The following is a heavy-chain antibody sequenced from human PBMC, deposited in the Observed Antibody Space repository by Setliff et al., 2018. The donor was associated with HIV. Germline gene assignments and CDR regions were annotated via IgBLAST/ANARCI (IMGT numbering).Heavy chain of an antibody. V-gene: IGHV4-34*01. J-gene: IGHJ4*02. CDR1: GTSLNTYY. CDR3: AGSSSYSFDF. D-gene: IGHD6-13*01. CDR2: IDHSGST. Sequence: SETLSLTCAVYGTSLNTYYWTWIRYTPGRGLQWIGQIDHSGSTNYNPSLKSRVTLSVDASKNQFSLKVKSVTAADTAVYYCAGSSSYSFDFWGQGTLVTVSS.